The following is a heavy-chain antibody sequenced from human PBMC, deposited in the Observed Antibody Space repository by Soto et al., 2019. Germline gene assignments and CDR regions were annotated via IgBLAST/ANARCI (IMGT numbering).Heavy chain of an antibody. CDR2: IIPILGIA. D-gene: IGHD4-17*01. CDR1: GGTFSNYT. Sequence: SVKVSCKASGGTFSNYTISWVRQAPGQGLEWMGRIIPILGIAIYAQKFQGRVTITADKSTSTAYMELNSLRSEDTAVYYCARLVTTKRNYYYMDVWGKGTTVTVSS. CDR3: ARLVTTKRNYYYMDV. V-gene: IGHV1-69*02. J-gene: IGHJ6*03.